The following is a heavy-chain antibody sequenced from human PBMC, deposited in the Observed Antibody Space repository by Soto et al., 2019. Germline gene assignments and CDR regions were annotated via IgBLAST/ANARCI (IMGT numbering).Heavy chain of an antibody. CDR3: VRGGDGYNPPVGY. D-gene: IGHD5-12*01. Sequence: QVQLVESGGGVVQPGGSLRLSCAASGFTFSSYFIHWVRQAPGKGLEWVAGISSDGNNQYYRDSVKGRFTISRDNSKNTLSLQMNSLISEDTAVYYCVRGGDGYNPPVGYWGQGTLVTVSS. CDR2: ISSDGNNQ. V-gene: IGHV3-30-3*01. CDR1: GFTFSSYF. J-gene: IGHJ4*02.